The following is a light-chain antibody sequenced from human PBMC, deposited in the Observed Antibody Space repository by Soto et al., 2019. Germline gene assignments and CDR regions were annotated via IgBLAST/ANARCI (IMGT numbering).Light chain of an antibody. Sequence: QSALTQPASVSGSPGQSITISCTGTSSDVVSYNLVSWYQQHPGKAPKPMIYEGSKRPSGVSNRFSGSKSGHTASLTISGLQAEDEADYYCCSYAGSSTNVVFGGGTKLTVL. CDR2: EGS. CDR3: CSYAGSSTNVV. CDR1: SSDVVSYNL. V-gene: IGLV2-23*01. J-gene: IGLJ2*01.